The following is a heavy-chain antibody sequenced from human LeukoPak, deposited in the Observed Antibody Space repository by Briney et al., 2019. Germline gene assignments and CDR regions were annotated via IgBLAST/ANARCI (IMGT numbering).Heavy chain of an antibody. Sequence: GGSLRLSCAASGFTFSSYAMSWVRQAPGKGLEWVSAISGSGGSTYYADSVKGRFTISGDNSKNTLYLQMNSLRAEDTAVYYCAKDGAYYGSGSYYSCWGQGTLVTVSS. CDR2: ISGSGGST. D-gene: IGHD3-10*01. V-gene: IGHV3-23*01. J-gene: IGHJ4*02. CDR1: GFTFSSYA. CDR3: AKDGAYYGSGSYYSC.